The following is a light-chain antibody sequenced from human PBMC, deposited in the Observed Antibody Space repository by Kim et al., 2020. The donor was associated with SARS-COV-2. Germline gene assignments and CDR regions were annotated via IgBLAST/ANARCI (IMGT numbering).Light chain of an antibody. Sequence: SASVGDSVTITCRASQSIGSSMVWYQQKPGKAPNLLIYKASNLENGVPSRFSGSGSGTEFTLTISSLQPADCATYYCQQYNSMWTFGQGTKVDIK. CDR3: QQYNSMWT. J-gene: IGKJ1*01. CDR1: QSIGSS. V-gene: IGKV1-5*03. CDR2: KAS.